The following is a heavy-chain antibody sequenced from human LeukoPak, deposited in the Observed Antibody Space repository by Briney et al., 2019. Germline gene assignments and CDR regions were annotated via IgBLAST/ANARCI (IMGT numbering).Heavy chain of an antibody. J-gene: IGHJ4*02. Sequence: GGSLRLSCAASGFTFSSYSMNWVRQAPGKGLEGVSYISSSSSTIYYADSVKGRFTISRDNAKNSLYLQMNSLRAEDTAVYYCARGMVRGVINYFDYWGQGTLVTVSS. CDR1: GFTFSSYS. V-gene: IGHV3-48*01. CDR2: ISSSSSTI. CDR3: ARGMVRGVINYFDY. D-gene: IGHD3-10*01.